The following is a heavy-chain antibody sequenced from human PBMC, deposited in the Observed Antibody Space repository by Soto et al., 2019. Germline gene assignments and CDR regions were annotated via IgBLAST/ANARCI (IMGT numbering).Heavy chain of an antibody. CDR3: VREFHDYPSWYFDV. Sequence: QVQLQESGPGLVKPSQTLSLTCTVSGGSISSVDYFWGWIRQPPGKGLEWIGYIYYRGGTSYNPDLKSRLSISVYTSKNQSALKLNSVTAADSAVYYCVREFHDYPSWYFDVWGRGYLVTVSS. CDR1: GGSISSVDYF. CDR2: IYYRGGT. D-gene: IGHD4-17*01. V-gene: IGHV4-30-4*01. J-gene: IGHJ2*01.